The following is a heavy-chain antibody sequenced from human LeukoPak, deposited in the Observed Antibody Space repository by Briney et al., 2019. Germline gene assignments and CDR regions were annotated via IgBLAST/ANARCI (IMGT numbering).Heavy chain of an antibody. CDR1: GFTFSSYW. D-gene: IGHD3-3*01. CDR2: IKQDGSEK. J-gene: IGHJ4*02. Sequence: PGGSLRLSCAASGFTFSSYWMSWVRQAPGKGLEWVANIKQDGSEKYYVDSVKGRFTISRDNAKNSLYLQMNSLRAEDTAVYYCARVMRGDFWSGYYFDYWGQGTLVTVSS. V-gene: IGHV3-7*01. CDR3: ARVMRGDFWSGYYFDY.